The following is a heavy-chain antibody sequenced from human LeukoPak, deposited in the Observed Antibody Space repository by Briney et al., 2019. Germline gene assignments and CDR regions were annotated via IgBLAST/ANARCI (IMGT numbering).Heavy chain of an antibody. CDR1: GGSISSSNW. J-gene: IGHJ4*02. V-gene: IGHV4-4*02. Sequence: SETLSLTCAVSGGSISSSNWWSWVRQPPGKGLEWIGEIYHSGGTNYNPSLKSRVTISVDKSKNQFSLKLSSVTAADTAVYYCAREWGGDSSGYPPLGYWGQGTLVTVSS. D-gene: IGHD3-22*01. CDR2: IYHSGGT. CDR3: AREWGGDSSGYPPLGY.